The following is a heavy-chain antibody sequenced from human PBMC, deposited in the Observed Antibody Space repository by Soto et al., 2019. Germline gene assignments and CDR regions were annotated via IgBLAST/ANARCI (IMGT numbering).Heavy chain of an antibody. D-gene: IGHD3-16*02. CDR1: GFTFSSYS. V-gene: IGHV3-21*01. J-gene: IGHJ6*02. CDR3: ARGVMITFGGVIVIPGTSYYSYGMDV. Sequence: RLSCAASGFTFSSYSMNWVRQAPGKGLEWVSSISSSSSYIYYADSVKGRFTISRDNAKNSLYLQMNSLRAEDTAVYYCARGVMITFGGVIVIPGTSYYSYGMDVWGQATTVTVSS. CDR2: ISSSSSYI.